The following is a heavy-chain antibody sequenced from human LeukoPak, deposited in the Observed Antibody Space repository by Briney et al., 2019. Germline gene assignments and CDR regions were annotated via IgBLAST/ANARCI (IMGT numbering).Heavy chain of an antibody. D-gene: IGHD4-17*01. V-gene: IGHV4-34*01. CDR1: GGSFSGYY. J-gene: IGHJ3*02. CDR3: ARITVTNDAFDI. CDR2: INHSGSN. Sequence: PSETLSLTCAVYGGSFSGYYWSWIRQPPGKGLEWIGEINHSGSNNYNPSLKSRVTISVDTSKNQFSLKLSSVTAADTAVYYCARITVTNDAFDIWGQGTMVTVSS.